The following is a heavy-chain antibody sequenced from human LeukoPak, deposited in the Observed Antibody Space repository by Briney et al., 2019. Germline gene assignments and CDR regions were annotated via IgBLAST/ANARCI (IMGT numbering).Heavy chain of an antibody. D-gene: IGHD6-13*01. CDR1: GGSFSGYY. J-gene: IGHJ4*02. CDR2: IYTSGST. Sequence: SETLSLTCAVYGGSFSGYYWSWIRQPPGKGLEWIGRIYTSGSTNYNPSLKSRVTMSVDTSKNQFSLKLSSVTAADTAVYYCARDNIAAAGLTTDYWGQGTLVTVSS. CDR3: ARDNIAAAGLTTDY. V-gene: IGHV4-59*10.